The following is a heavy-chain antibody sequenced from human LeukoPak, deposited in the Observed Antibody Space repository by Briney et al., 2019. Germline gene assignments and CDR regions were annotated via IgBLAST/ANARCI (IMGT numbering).Heavy chain of an antibody. V-gene: IGHV1-69*04. CDR3: ARGQYYDSSGCFDY. CDR1: GGTFSSYA. CDR2: IIPIFGIV. J-gene: IGHJ4*02. D-gene: IGHD3-22*01. Sequence: ASVKVSCRASGGTFSSYAISWVRQAPGQGLEWMGRIIPIFGIVNYAQKFQGRVTITADKSTSTAYMELSSLRSEDTAVYYCARGQYYDSSGCFDYWGQGTLVTVSS.